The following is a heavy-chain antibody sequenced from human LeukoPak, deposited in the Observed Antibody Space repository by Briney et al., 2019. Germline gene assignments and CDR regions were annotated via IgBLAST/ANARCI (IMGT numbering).Heavy chain of an antibody. CDR1: GGSFSGYY. CDR3: ARGRVRDGFFAYYDS. D-gene: IGHD5-24*01. Sequence: SETLSLTCAVYGGSFSGYYWSWIRQPLGKGLEWIGYIYYSGSTSYNPSLKSGVTISVDSIKNQFSLRLTSVTAADTAVYYCARGRVRDGFFAYYDSWGQGTLVTVSS. J-gene: IGHJ4*02. V-gene: IGHV4-59*01. CDR2: IYYSGST.